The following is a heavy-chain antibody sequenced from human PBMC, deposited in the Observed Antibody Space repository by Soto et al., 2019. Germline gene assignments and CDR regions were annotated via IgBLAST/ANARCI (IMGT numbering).Heavy chain of an antibody. D-gene: IGHD2-8*01. CDR3: ARGSGDIVLMVYAIRYDY. Sequence: SETLSLTCTVSGVSISSGDYYWSWIRQPPGKGLEWIGYIYYSGSTYYNPSLKSRVTISVDTSKNQFSLKLSSVTAADTAVYYCARGSGDIVLMVYAIRYDYWGQGTLVTVSS. CDR2: IYYSGST. CDR1: GVSISSGDYY. J-gene: IGHJ4*02. V-gene: IGHV4-30-4*01.